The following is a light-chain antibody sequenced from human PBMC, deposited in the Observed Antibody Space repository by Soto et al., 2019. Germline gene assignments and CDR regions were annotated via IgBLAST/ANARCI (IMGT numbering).Light chain of an antibody. CDR1: QGMSTY. Sequence: IQVTQSPSSLSASVGDRITITCRASQGMSTYLAWYQQKPGKAPKLLIYAAYTLQSGVPSRFSGGASGTHFTLTISSLQPEDFATYYCHQLNRYPTFGGGTKVELK. J-gene: IGKJ4*01. CDR2: AAY. V-gene: IGKV1-9*01. CDR3: HQLNRYPT.